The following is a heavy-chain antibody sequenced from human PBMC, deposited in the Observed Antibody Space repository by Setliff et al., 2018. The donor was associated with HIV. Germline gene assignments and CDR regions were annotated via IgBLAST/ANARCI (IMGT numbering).Heavy chain of an antibody. V-gene: IGHV4-38-2*01. Sequence: NPSETLSLTCAVSGHSISSGYYWGWIRQPPGKGLEWIGSIFHSASTTYNPSLKSRVTISIDTSKNQFSLKLTSVTAADTAVYYCARRGAYGYDYFDYWGPGTLVTVSS. CDR2: IFHSAST. D-gene: IGHD5-12*01. CDR3: ARRGAYGYDYFDY. J-gene: IGHJ4*02. CDR1: GHSISSGYY.